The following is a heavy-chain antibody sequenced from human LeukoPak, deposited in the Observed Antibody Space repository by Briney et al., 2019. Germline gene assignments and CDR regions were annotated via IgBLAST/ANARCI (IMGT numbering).Heavy chain of an antibody. D-gene: IGHD3-10*01. CDR1: GGSITSDH. CDR3: ARAPYGSATNNYYMDV. Sequence: SETLSLTCTVSGGSITSDHWSGVRQPPGKGLEWIGFFYYSGSTNYNPSLKSRVTISVDTSKNQFSLKLSSVTAADTAVYYCARAPYGSATNNYYMDVWGKGTTVTVSS. V-gene: IGHV4-59*01. CDR2: FYYSGST. J-gene: IGHJ6*03.